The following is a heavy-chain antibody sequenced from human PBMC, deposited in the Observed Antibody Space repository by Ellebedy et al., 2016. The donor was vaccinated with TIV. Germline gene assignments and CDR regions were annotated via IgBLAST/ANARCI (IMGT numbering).Heavy chain of an antibody. V-gene: IGHV3-7*01. CDR2: IRQEGDEI. D-gene: IGHD4-17*01. Sequence: GESLKISCAASGFNFRSYWMTWVRQAPGKGLEWVAKIRQEGDEIYYVESVKGRFTISRDNAKKSLFLQMKSLGVEDTAVYYCARRASYGDYAVQVNPWFDPWGQGTLVTVSS. CDR3: ARRASYGDYAVQVNPWFDP. CDR1: GFNFRSYW. J-gene: IGHJ5*02.